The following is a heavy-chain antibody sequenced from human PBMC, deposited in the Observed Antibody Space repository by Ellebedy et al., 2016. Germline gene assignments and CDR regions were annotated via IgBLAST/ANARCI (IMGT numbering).Heavy chain of an antibody. V-gene: IGHV3-9*01. CDR2: ISWNSGSI. Sequence: GGSLRLSCAASGFTFDDYAMHWVRQAPGKGLEWVSGISWNSGSIGYADSVKGRFTISRDNAKNSLYLQMNSLRAEDTALYYCAKAVAATLTAPIDYWGQGTLVTVSS. CDR1: GFTFDDYA. D-gene: IGHD6-19*01. CDR3: AKAVAATLTAPIDY. J-gene: IGHJ4*02.